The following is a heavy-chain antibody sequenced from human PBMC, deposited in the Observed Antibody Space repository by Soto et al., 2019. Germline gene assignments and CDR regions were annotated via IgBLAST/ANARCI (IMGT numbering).Heavy chain of an antibody. CDR1: GYTFTSYG. V-gene: IGHV1-18*01. D-gene: IGHD3-22*01. CDR3: ARKDYYDSSGYRRDFDS. CDR2: ISAYNGNT. J-gene: IGHJ4*02. Sequence: QVQLVQSGAEVKKPGASVKVSCKASGYTFTSYGISWVRQAPGQGLEWMGGISAYNGNTNYAQKLQGRVTMTTDTSTSTADMELRSLRSDDTAVYYCARKDYYDSSGYRRDFDSWGQGTRVPVSS.